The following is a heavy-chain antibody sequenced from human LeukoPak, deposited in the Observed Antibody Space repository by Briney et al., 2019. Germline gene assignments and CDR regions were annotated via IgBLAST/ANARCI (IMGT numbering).Heavy chain of an antibody. CDR2: INPNSGGT. J-gene: IGHJ3*02. Sequence: ASVKVTCKASGYTFTGYYMHWVRQAPGQGLEWMGWINPNSGGTNYAQKFQGRVTMTRDTSISTAYMELSRLRSDDTAVYYCTRFPPYSGSYREIGDGFDIWGQGTMVTVSS. CDR1: GYTFTGYY. D-gene: IGHD1-26*01. V-gene: IGHV1-2*02. CDR3: TRFPPYSGSYREIGDGFDI.